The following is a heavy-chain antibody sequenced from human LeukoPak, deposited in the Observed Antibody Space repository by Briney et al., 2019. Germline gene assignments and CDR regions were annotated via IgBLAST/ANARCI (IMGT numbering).Heavy chain of an antibody. Sequence: GASVKVSCKASGYTFTSYDINWVRQATGQGLEWMGWMNPNSGNTGYAQKFQGRVTMTRNTSISTACMELSSLRSEDTAVYYCARGALVKEWSDLYNWFDPWGQGTLVTVSS. CDR2: MNPNSGNT. CDR3: ARGALVKEWSDLYNWFDP. CDR1: GYTFTSYD. J-gene: IGHJ5*02. V-gene: IGHV1-8*01. D-gene: IGHD3-3*01.